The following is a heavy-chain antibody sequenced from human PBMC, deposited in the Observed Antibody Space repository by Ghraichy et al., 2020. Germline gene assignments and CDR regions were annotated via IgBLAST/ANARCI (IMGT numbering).Heavy chain of an antibody. V-gene: IGHV4-59*08. CDR3: ARHGGIYGDYFDY. Sequence: SETLSLTCTVSGGSISSYYWSWIRQPPGKGLEWIGYIYYSGSTNYNPSLKSRVTISVDTSKNQFSLKLSSVTAADTAVYYCARHGGIYGDYFDYWGQGTLVTVSS. D-gene: IGHD4-17*01. J-gene: IGHJ4*02. CDR1: GGSISSYY. CDR2: IYYSGST.